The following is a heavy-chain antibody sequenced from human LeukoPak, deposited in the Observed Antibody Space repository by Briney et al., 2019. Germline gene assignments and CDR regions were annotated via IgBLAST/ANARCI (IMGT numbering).Heavy chain of an antibody. Sequence: GESLKISCKGSGYNFTSYWIGWVRQMPGKGLEWMGIIYPGDSDTRYSPSFQGQVTISADKSISTAYLQWSSLKASDAAMYYCARSIAVTDFDYWGQGTLVTVSS. J-gene: IGHJ4*02. CDR1: GYNFTSYW. D-gene: IGHD6-19*01. V-gene: IGHV5-51*01. CDR2: IYPGDSDT. CDR3: ARSIAVTDFDY.